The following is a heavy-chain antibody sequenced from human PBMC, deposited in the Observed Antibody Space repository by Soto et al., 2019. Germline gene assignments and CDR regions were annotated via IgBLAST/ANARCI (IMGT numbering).Heavy chain of an antibody. J-gene: IGHJ4*02. CDR3: ATYPRPYKWTDI. Sequence: QVRLEQSGAEVKKPGSSVRVSCQASGGALTSYPIHWVRQAPGQGLEWMGVIDPIVDTSNLAENFKTRLTLTADTSTKTVCMDLTSLRSDDTAIYFCATYPRPYKWTDIWGRGTQLTVSS. CDR2: IDPIVDTS. D-gene: IGHD1-20*01. CDR1: GGALTSYP. V-gene: IGHV1-69*06.